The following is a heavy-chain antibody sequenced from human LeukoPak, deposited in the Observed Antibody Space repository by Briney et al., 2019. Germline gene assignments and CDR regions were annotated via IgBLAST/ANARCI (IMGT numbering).Heavy chain of an antibody. CDR3: ASGSFCTNGVCYKGFDY. CDR2: IKSDGSTT. V-gene: IGHV3-74*01. CDR1: GFTFSTSW. Sequence: GESLKISCAASGFTFSTSWMHWVRQAPGKGLVWVSRIKSDGSTTTYADSVKGRFTISRDNAKNTLFLQMNSLRAEDTAVYYCASGSFCTNGVCYKGFDYWGQGTLVTVSS. J-gene: IGHJ4*02. D-gene: IGHD2-8*01.